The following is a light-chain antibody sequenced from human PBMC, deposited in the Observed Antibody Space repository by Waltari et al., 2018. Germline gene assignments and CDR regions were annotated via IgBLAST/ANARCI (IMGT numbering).Light chain of an antibody. Sequence: EIVMTQSPATLSVSPGERATLSCRARQSVTTNLAWYQQKPGQAPRLLIYGASTSATGIPARFSGSGSGTEFTLTISGTQSGDFAIYYCQQYNNWPPLFTFGPGTRVDFK. CDR1: QSVTTN. CDR3: QQYNNWPPLFT. CDR2: GAS. V-gene: IGKV3-15*01. J-gene: IGKJ3*01.